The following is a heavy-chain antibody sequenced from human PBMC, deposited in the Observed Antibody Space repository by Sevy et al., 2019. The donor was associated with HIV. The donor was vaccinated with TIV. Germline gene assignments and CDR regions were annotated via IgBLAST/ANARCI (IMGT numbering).Heavy chain of an antibody. D-gene: IGHD4-17*01. V-gene: IGHV3-30*04. J-gene: IGHJ4*02. CDR2: ISYDGSNK. Sequence: GGSLRLSCAASGFTFRSYAMHWVRQAPGKGLEWVAVISYDGSNKYYADSVKGRFTISRDNSKNTLYLQMNSLRAEDTAVYYCARVSPYGDYAFDYWGQGTLVTVSS. CDR1: GFTFRSYA. CDR3: ARVSPYGDYAFDY.